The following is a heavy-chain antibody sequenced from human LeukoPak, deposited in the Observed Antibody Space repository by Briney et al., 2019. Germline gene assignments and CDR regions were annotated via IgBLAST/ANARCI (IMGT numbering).Heavy chain of an antibody. CDR1: GFTFSSYA. V-gene: IGHV3-23*01. J-gene: IGHJ4*02. Sequence: GSLRLSCAASGFTFSSYAMSWVRQAPGKGLEWVSGISGSAGNTYYADSVKGRFTISRDNSKNTLYLQMNSLRAEDTAVYYCVKGRASGSYYIGDYWGQGTLVTVSS. CDR2: ISGSAGNT. D-gene: IGHD1-26*01. CDR3: VKGRASGSYYIGDY.